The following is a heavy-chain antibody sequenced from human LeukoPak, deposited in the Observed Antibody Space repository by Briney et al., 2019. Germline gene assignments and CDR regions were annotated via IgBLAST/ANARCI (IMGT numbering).Heavy chain of an antibody. J-gene: IGHJ4*02. V-gene: IGHV5-51*01. CDR1: GYNFPIYW. Sequence: GESLKISCQGSGYNFPIYWIGWVRQMPGQGLEWMGIIYPDDSNTIYGPSFQGQVTISADKSINTAYLEWSSLKASDTAMYYCAIRGSSYDSSGYYYVDYWGQGTLVTVSS. D-gene: IGHD3-22*01. CDR2: IYPDDSNT. CDR3: AIRGSSYDSSGYYYVDY.